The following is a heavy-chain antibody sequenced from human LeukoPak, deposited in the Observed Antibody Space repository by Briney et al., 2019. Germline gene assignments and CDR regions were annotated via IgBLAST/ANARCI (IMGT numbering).Heavy chain of an antibody. CDR1: GYSFTSYW. V-gene: IGHV5-51*01. Sequence: GEALQISCKGSGYSFTSYWIGWVRPMPGKGREWMGIIYPGDSDTRYSPSFQGQVTISADKSINTAYLQWSSLKASDTAMYYCARHPAWYSSGWAPDYWGQGTLVTVSS. CDR3: ARHPAWYSSGWAPDY. J-gene: IGHJ4*02. D-gene: IGHD6-19*01. CDR2: IYPGDSDT.